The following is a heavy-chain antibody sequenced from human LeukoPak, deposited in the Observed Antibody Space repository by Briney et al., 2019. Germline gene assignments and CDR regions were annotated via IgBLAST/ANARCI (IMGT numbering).Heavy chain of an antibody. V-gene: IGHV3-33*01. CDR1: GFTFSSYG. Sequence: PGRSLRLSCAASGFTFSSYGMHWVRQAPGKGLEGVAVIWYDGSNKYYADSVKGRFTISRDNSKNTLYLQMNSLRAEDTAVYYCARDLGYSYGSTTLDYWGQGTLVTVSS. D-gene: IGHD5-18*01. CDR2: IWYDGSNK. J-gene: IGHJ4*02. CDR3: ARDLGYSYGSTTLDY.